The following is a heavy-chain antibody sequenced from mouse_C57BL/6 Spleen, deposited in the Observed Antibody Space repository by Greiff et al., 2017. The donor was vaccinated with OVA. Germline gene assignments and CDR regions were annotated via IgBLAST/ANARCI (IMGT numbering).Heavy chain of an antibody. Sequence: QVQLQQSGAELVKPGASVKISCKASGYAFSSYWMNWVKQRPGKGLEWIGQIYPGDGDTNYNGKFKGKATLTADKSSSTAYMQLSSLTSEDSAVYFCARSGRYYYGSSYYWYFDVWGTGTTVTVSS. J-gene: IGHJ1*03. D-gene: IGHD1-1*01. CDR3: ARSGRYYYGSSYYWYFDV. CDR2: IYPGDGDT. CDR1: GYAFSSYW. V-gene: IGHV1-80*01.